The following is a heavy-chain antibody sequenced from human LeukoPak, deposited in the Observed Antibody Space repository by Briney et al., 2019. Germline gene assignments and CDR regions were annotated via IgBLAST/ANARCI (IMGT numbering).Heavy chain of an antibody. CDR1: GGSISSYY. CDR2: IYYSGST. D-gene: IGHD5-18*01. J-gene: IGHJ4*02. CDR3: ARDDFVDTAMVRLYY. V-gene: IGHV4-59*12. Sequence: SETLSLTCTVSGGSISSYYWSWIRQPPGKGLEWIGYIYYSGSTNYNPSLKSRVTISVDTSKNQFSLKLSSVTAADTAVYFCARDDFVDTAMVRLYYWGQGTLVTVSS.